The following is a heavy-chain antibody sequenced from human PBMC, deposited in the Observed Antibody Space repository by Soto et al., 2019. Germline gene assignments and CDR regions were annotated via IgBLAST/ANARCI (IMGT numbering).Heavy chain of an antibody. CDR2: INTNRGDT. CDR1: GYIFTDYF. J-gene: IGHJ3*01. CDR3: ARDGLTVQCAFDL. D-gene: IGHD3-9*01. V-gene: IGHV1-2*02. Sequence: ASVKVSCKASGYIFTDYFIHWVRQAPGQGLEWMGWINTNRGDTKFAPRFQGRVTMTGNTSTSTAYMELTSLRPDDTAVYFRARDGLTVQCAFDLWGQGTMVTVSS.